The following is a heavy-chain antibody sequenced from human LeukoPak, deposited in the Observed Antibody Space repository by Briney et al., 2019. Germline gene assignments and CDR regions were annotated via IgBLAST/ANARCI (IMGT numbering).Heavy chain of an antibody. D-gene: IGHD2-2*01. CDR3: ARDPHQLPANDAFDI. Sequence: GRSLRLSCAASGFTFSSYAMHWVRRAPGKGLEWVALISYDGSNKYYADSVKGRFTISRDNSKNTLYLQMNSLRAEDTAVYYCARDPHQLPANDAFDIWGQGTMVTVSS. CDR1: GFTFSSYA. J-gene: IGHJ3*02. V-gene: IGHV3-30*04. CDR2: ISYDGSNK.